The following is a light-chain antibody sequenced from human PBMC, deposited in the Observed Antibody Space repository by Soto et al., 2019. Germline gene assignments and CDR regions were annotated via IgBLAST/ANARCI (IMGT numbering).Light chain of an antibody. CDR3: LQDYNYACT. J-gene: IGKJ1*01. Sequence: AIQMTQSPSSLSASVGDRVTITCRASQGIRNDLGWYQQKPGKAPKLLIYAASSLQSGVPSRFSGSGSGTDFTLLISSRQPEDFSTYYCLQDYNYACTCSQGTKVEIK. CDR1: QGIRND. V-gene: IGKV1-6*01. CDR2: AAS.